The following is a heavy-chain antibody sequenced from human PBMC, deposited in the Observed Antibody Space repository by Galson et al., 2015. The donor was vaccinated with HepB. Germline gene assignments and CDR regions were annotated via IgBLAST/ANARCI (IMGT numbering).Heavy chain of an antibody. Sequence: SLRLSCAASGFTFSSYGMHWVRQAPGKGLEWVAVISYDGSNKYYADSVKGRFTISRDNSKNTLYLQMNSLRAEDTAVYYCAKVKRGGWLVPVDYWGQGTLVTVSS. CDR2: ISYDGSNK. J-gene: IGHJ4*02. V-gene: IGHV3-30*18. D-gene: IGHD6-19*01. CDR1: GFTFSSYG. CDR3: AKVKRGGWLVPVDY.